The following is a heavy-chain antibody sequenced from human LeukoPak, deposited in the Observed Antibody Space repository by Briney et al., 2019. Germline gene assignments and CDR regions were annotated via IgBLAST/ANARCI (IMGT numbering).Heavy chain of an antibody. D-gene: IGHD2/OR15-2a*01. Sequence: PGGSLKLSCAASGFTFSDYSMNWVRQAPGKGLEWISYISGSGTIYYADSVKGRFTISRDNAQRLVYLQMNCLRAEDTAVYYCTNFKPPAPDALDVWGQGTLITVSS. J-gene: IGHJ3*01. CDR2: ISGSGTI. CDR3: TNFKPPAPDALDV. V-gene: IGHV3-48*01. CDR1: GFTFSDYS.